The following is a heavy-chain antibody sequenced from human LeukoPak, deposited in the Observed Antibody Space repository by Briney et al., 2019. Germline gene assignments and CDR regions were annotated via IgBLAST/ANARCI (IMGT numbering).Heavy chain of an antibody. D-gene: IGHD6-19*01. Sequence: GGSLRLSCAASGFTVTSNSMNWVRQAPGKGLEWVSVIYSGTNTHFADSVKGRFSISRDNSKNTLYLQMNSLRVEDTAIYYCARSSVWLSFDYWGQGILVTVSS. V-gene: IGHV3-53*01. CDR1: GFTVTSNS. CDR3: ARSSVWLSFDY. J-gene: IGHJ4*02. CDR2: IYSGTNT.